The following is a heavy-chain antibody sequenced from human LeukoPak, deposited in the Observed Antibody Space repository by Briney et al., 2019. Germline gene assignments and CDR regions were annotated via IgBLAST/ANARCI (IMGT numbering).Heavy chain of an antibody. CDR2: ISNDGSRK. V-gene: IGHV3-30*03. D-gene: IGHD3-3*01. J-gene: IGHJ4*02. CDR3: ARDRAWNYFDY. CDR1: GFPFSSYW. Sequence: SGGSLRLSCVASGFPFSSYWMTWVRQAPGKGLEWVAIISNDGSRKYYAHSVEGRFTISRDNSKNTLYLQMDSLRAEDTAVYYCARDRAWNYFDYWGQGTLVTVSS.